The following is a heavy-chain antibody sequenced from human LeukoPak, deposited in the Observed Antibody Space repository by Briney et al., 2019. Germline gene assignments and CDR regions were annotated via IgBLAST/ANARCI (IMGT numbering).Heavy chain of an antibody. CDR3: ARLPTVYYYDSSGYSPGDY. CDR2: ISAYNGNT. CDR1: GYTFTSYD. J-gene: IGHJ4*02. V-gene: IGHV1-18*01. Sequence: GASVKVSCKASGYTFTSYDINWVRQATGRGLEWMGWISAYNGNTNYAQKLQGRVTMTTDTSTSTAYMELRSLRSDDTAVYYCARLPTVYYYDSSGYSPGDYWGQGTLVTVSS. D-gene: IGHD3-22*01.